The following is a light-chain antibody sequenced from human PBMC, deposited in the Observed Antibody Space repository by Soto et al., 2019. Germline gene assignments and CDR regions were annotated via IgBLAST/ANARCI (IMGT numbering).Light chain of an antibody. CDR2: KAS. CDR1: QTISSW. CDR3: QNYNSAPHT. J-gene: IGKJ1*01. Sequence: DIQMTQSPSTLSASVGDRVTITRRASQTISSWLAWYQHRTGKAHNLLIYKASSLESGVPSRFSGSGSGTEFTLTISSLQPEDVATYFCQNYNSAPHTFGQGTKV. V-gene: IGKV1-5*03.